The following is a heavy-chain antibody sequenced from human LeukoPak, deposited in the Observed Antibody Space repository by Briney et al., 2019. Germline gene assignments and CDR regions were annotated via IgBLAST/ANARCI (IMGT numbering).Heavy chain of an antibody. V-gene: IGHV3-30*18. CDR3: AKELMRGPLHPDAFDI. CDR1: GFTFSSYG. Sequence: PGGSLRLSCAASGFTFSSYGMHWVRQAPGKGLEWVAVISYDGSNKYYADSVKGRFTISRDNSKNTLYLQMNSLRAEDTAVYYCAKELMRGPLHPDAFDIWGQGTMVTVSS. J-gene: IGHJ3*02. D-gene: IGHD3-16*01. CDR2: ISYDGSNK.